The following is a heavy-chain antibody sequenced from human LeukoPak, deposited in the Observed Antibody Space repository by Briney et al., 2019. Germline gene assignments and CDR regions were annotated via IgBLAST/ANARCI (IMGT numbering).Heavy chain of an antibody. V-gene: IGHV1-69*05. J-gene: IGHJ4*02. CDR1: GGTFSSYA. Sequence: SVRVSCKASGGTFSSYAISWVRQAPGQGLEWMGGIIPIFGTANYAQKFQGRVTITTDESTSTAYMELSSLRSEDTAVYYCASGGYSYGPTGYWGQGTLVTVSS. CDR3: ASGGYSYGPTGY. D-gene: IGHD5-18*01. CDR2: IIPIFGTA.